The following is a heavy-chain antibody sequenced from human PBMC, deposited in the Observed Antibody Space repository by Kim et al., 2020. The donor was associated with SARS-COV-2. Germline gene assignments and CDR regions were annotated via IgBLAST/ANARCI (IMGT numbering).Heavy chain of an antibody. J-gene: IGHJ6*02. Sequence: GGSLRLSCAASGFTFSSYGMHWVRQAPGKGLEWVAVISYDGSNKYYADSVKGRFTISRDNSKNTLYLQMNSLRAEDTAVYYCAKDLDALLLWPGGGMDVWGREATDTGSS. CDR3: AKDLDALLLWPGGGMDV. V-gene: IGHV3-30*18. D-gene: IGHD3-10*01. CDR1: GFTFSSYG. CDR2: ISYDGSNK.